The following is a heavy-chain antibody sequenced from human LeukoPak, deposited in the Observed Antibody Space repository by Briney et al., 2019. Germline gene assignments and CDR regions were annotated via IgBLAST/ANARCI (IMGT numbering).Heavy chain of an antibody. CDR1: GYTLRSYG. V-gene: IGHV1-18*01. J-gene: IGHJ4*02. D-gene: IGHD6-13*01. CDR3: ARDPLYSSSWYVVPDY. CDR2: ISAYNGNT. Sequence: GASVKVSCKASGYTLRSYGITWMRQAPGQGLEWMGWISAYNGNTKYPQKLQGRVTMTTDTSTSTAYMELRSLRSDDTAVYYCARDPLYSSSWYVVPDYWGQGTLVTVSS.